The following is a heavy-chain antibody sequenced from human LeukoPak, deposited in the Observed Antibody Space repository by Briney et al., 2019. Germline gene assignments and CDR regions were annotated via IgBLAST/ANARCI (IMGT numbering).Heavy chain of an antibody. CDR1: GGSISSSSYY. CDR3: ARDIGGRYSWYYFDY. Sequence: PSETLSLTCTVSGGSISSSSYYWGWIRQPPGKGLEWIGSIYYSGSTNYNPSLKSRVTMSVDTSKNHFSLKMSSVTAADTAVYYCARDIGGRYSWYYFDYWGRGTLVTVSS. CDR2: IYYSGST. V-gene: IGHV4-39*07. D-gene: IGHD2-8*01. J-gene: IGHJ4*02.